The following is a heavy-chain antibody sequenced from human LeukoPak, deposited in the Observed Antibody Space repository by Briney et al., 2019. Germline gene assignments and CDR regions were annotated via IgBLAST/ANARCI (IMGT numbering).Heavy chain of an antibody. D-gene: IGHD1-1*01. CDR3: ARVAKERVGGVYYFDY. Sequence: PGGSLRLSCAASGFTFSDYDMHWVRQATGKGLEWVSAIGTDGATYYTGYVKGRFTISRENAKNSLYLQMNSLRAEDTAVYYCARVAKERVGGVYYFDYWGQGTLVTVPS. V-gene: IGHV3-13*01. CDR1: GFTFSDYD. J-gene: IGHJ4*02. CDR2: IGTDGAT.